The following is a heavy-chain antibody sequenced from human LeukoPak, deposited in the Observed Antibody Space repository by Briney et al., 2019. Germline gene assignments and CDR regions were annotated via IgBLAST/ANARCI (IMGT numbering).Heavy chain of an antibody. J-gene: IGHJ6*02. CDR3: ARDHAYSGSYRPYGMDV. CDR2: ISYDGSNK. V-gene: IGHV3-30-3*01. Sequence: GRSLRPSCAASGFTFSSYAMHWVRQAPGKGLEWVAVISYDGSNKYYADSVKGRFTISRDNSKNTLYLQMNSLRAEDTAVYYCARDHAYSGSYRPYGMDVWGQGATVTVSS. CDR1: GFTFSSYA. D-gene: IGHD1-26*01.